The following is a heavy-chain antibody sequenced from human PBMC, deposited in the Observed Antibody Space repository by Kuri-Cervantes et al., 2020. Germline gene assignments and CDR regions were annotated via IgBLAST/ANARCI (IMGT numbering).Heavy chain of an antibody. D-gene: IGHD6-19*01. J-gene: IGHJ4*02. CDR1: GFTFSSYA. Sequence: GESLKISCAASGFTFSSYAMHWVRQAPGKGLEWVAVISYDGSNKYYADPVKGRSTISRDNSKNTLYLQMNSLRAEDTAVYYCARVREQWLWGSYYFDYWGQGTLVTVSS. CDR3: ARVREQWLWGSYYFDY. CDR2: ISYDGSNK. V-gene: IGHV3-30-3*01.